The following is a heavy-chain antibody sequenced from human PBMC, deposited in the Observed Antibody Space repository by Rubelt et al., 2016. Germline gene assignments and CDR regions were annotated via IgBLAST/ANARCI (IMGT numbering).Heavy chain of an antibody. D-gene: IGHD5-18*01. CDR2: IYNSGST. CDR3: ARGGYSFGIDL. CDR1: GDSISRGGYY. J-gene: IGHJ5*02. V-gene: IGHV4-31*03. Sequence: QVQLQESGPGLVKPSQTVSLTCTVSGDSISRGGYYWSWIRQHPGKGLEWIGYIYNSGSTYYNPSLKSRVIISVETSKNQLSLNLSSMTAADTAVYFCARGGYSFGIDLWGQGTLVTVSS.